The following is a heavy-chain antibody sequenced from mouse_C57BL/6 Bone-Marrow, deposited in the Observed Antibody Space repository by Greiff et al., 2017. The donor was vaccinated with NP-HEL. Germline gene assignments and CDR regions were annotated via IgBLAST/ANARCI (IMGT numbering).Heavy chain of an antibody. CDR3: TLTAFPYDY. V-gene: IGHV14-1*01. J-gene: IGHJ2*01. Sequence: VQLQQSGAELVRPGASVKLSCTASGFNIKDYYMHWVKQRPEQGLEWIGRIDTEDGDTEYAPKFQGKATMTADTSSNTAYLPLSTLTSEDTTLSSYTLTAFPYDYWGQGTTLTVSS. CDR2: IDTEDGDT. CDR1: GFNIKDYY.